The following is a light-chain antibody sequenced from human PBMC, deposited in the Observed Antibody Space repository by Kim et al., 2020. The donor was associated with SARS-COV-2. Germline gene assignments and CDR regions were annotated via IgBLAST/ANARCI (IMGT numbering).Light chain of an antibody. Sequence: ASLGDGVTITCRASRSVTTYLNWYQQKPGAAPRLLIYAASRLENGVPSRFGGRGSGTEFTLTISSLQPEDFATYFCQQGYSNPATFGQGTRLEIK. CDR1: RSVTTY. CDR3: QQGYSNPAT. J-gene: IGKJ5*01. V-gene: IGKV1-39*01. CDR2: AAS.